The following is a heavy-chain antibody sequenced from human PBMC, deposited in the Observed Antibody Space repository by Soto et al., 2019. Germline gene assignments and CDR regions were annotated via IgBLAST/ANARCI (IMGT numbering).Heavy chain of an antibody. J-gene: IGHJ5*01. CDR1: GGSISSGGYY. CDR2: IYYSGST. V-gene: IGHV4-31*03. Sequence: QVQLQESGPGLVKPSQTLSLTCTVSGGSISSGGYYWSWIRQHPGKGLEWIGYIYYSGSTYYNPSLKSRVTIAGDTSKNQFSLKLSSVTAADTAVDYWAREGGENWTPHTDSWGQGTLVTVSS. D-gene: IGHD1-1*01. CDR3: AREGGENWTPHTDS.